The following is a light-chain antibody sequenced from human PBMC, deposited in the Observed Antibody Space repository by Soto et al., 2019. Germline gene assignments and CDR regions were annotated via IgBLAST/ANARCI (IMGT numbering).Light chain of an antibody. CDR3: GSYTTSNTVV. V-gene: IGLV2-14*01. J-gene: IGLJ2*01. CDR1: SSDVGGYNH. Sequence: QSALTQPASVSASPGQSITISCTGTSSDVGGYNHVSWYQQHPGKVPKVLIFDVTKRPSGVSNRFSGSKSGNTASLTISGLLAEDEADYFCGSYTTSNTVVFGGGTKVTVL. CDR2: DVT.